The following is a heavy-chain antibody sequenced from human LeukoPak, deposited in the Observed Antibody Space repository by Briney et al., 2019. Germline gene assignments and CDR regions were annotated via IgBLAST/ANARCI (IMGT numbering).Heavy chain of an antibody. J-gene: IGHJ6*04. Sequence: GGSLRLSCAASGFTFSSYAMSWVRQAPGKGLEWVSAISGSGGSTYYADSVKGRFTISRDNSKNTLYLQMNSRRAEDTAVYYCAKDLCSSTSCPGYYYYGMDVWGKGTTVTVSS. CDR3: AKDLCSSTSCPGYYYYGMDV. D-gene: IGHD2-2*01. V-gene: IGHV3-23*01. CDR1: GFTFSSYA. CDR2: ISGSGGST.